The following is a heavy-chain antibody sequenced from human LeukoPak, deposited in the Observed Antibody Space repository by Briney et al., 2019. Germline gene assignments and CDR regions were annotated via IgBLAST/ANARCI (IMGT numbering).Heavy chain of an antibody. V-gene: IGHV4-59*08. J-gene: IGHJ5*02. CDR1: GGSISTYY. CDR2: IHYSGST. CDR3: AKFASVAGGTNWFDA. Sequence: SETLSLTCSVSGGSISTYYWSWIRQPPGKGLAWIAWIHYSGSTKYNPSLKSRVTISLDTSKNQFSLKLSSVTAADTAVYHCAKFASVAGGTNWFDAWGQGTLVTVSA. D-gene: IGHD6-19*01.